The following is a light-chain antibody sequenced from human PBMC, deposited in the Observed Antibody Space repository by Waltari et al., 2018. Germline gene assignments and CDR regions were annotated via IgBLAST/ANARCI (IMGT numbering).Light chain of an antibody. CDR1: QSIGYN. Sequence: EIMMTQYPATLSVSPGDRATLSCRASQSIGYNLAWYQQKPGQVPRLLIYDSSTRATGISDKFSGSGSGTEFTLTISSLQSEDFAVYYCQQYSEWPPYNFGQGTKEEIK. J-gene: IGKJ2*01. V-gene: IGKV3-15*01. CDR2: DSS. CDR3: QQYSEWPPYN.